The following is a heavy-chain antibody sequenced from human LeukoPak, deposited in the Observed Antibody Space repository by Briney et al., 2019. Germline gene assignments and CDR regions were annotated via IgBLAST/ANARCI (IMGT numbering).Heavy chain of an antibody. D-gene: IGHD3-22*01. V-gene: IGHV1-2*02. Sequence: ASVKVSCKASGYTFSDYYMHWVRQPPGQGLEWMGWTNPKSGGTDYAQKFQGRVTMTRDTSIKTGYMELRRLKSDDTAVYYCARDLRAPGSLYDCSGYHQDDAFDIWGQGTMVTVSS. CDR1: GYTFSDYY. J-gene: IGHJ3*02. CDR3: ARDLRAPGSLYDCSGYHQDDAFDI. CDR2: TNPKSGGT.